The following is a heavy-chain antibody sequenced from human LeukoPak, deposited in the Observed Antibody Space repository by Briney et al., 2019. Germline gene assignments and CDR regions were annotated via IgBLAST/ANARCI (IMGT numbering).Heavy chain of an antibody. CDR2: ISPHNGNT. V-gene: IGHV1-18*01. CDR3: ARDCIGCHGFDY. J-gene: IGHJ4*02. D-gene: IGHD2-15*01. CDR1: GYTFISYG. Sequence: GASVKVSCKASGYTFISYGINWVRQAPGQGLEWMGWISPHNGNTNYAQKLQGRVTMTTDTSTSTAYMEVRSLRPDDTAVYYCARDCIGCHGFDYWGQGTLVTVSS.